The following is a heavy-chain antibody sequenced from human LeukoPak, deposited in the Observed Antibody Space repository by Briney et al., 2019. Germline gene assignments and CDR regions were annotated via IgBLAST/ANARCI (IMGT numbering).Heavy chain of an antibody. Sequence: PGGSLRLSCAASGFAFSTYTMYWVRQAPGKGLECISYITSSDNSYYADSVKGRFTISRDTTNNSLSLQMSSLSAEDTAVYYCAREPLDYWGQGSLVTVSS. CDR2: ITSSDNS. V-gene: IGHV3-48*01. J-gene: IGHJ4*02. CDR1: GFAFSTYT. CDR3: AREPLDY.